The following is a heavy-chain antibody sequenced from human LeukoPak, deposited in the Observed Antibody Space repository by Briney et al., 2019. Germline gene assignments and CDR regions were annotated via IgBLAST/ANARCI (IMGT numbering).Heavy chain of an antibody. Sequence: SVKVSCKAFGGTFSSYAISWVRQAPGQGLEWMGGIIPIFGTADYAQKFQGRVTITADESTSTAYMELSSLRSEDTAVYYCARAAALYDSSGYWAYWGQGTLVTVSS. CDR3: ARAAALYDSSGYWAY. V-gene: IGHV1-69*13. D-gene: IGHD3-22*01. CDR1: GGTFSSYA. CDR2: IIPIFGTA. J-gene: IGHJ4*02.